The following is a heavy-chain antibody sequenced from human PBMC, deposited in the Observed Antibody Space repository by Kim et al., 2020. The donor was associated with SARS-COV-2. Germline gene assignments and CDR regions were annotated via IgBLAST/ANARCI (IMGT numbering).Heavy chain of an antibody. D-gene: IGHD3-9*01. CDR1: GFTFSSYA. CDR2: ISGSGGST. V-gene: IGHV3-23*01. Sequence: GGSLRLSCAASGFTFSSYAMSWVRQAPGKGLEWVSAISGSGGSTYYADSVKGRFTISRDNSKNTLYLQMNSLRAEDTAVYYCAKEGRYFDWLMPRAFDIWGQGTMVTVSS. J-gene: IGHJ3*02. CDR3: AKEGRYFDWLMPRAFDI.